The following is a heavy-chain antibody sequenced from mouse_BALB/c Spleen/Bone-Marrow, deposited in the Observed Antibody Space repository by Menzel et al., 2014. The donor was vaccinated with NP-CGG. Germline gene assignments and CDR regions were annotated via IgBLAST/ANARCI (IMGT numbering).Heavy chain of an antibody. V-gene: IGHV7-3*02. J-gene: IGHJ4*01. CDR1: GLTFTDYY. CDR3: ARDDYYAMDY. Sequence: EVMLVESGGGLVQPGGSLRLSCATSGLTFTDYYMSWVRQPPGKALEWLGFIRNKANGYTTEYSASVKGRFTISRDNSQSILYLQMNTLRAEDSATYYCARDDYYAMDYLGQGTSVTVSS. CDR2: IRNKANGYTT.